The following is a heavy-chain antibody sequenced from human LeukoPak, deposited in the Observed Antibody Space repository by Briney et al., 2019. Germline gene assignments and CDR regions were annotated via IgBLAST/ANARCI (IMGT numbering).Heavy chain of an antibody. CDR2: IIPILGIA. D-gene: IGHD4-23*01. Sequence: GALVKVSCKASGGTFISYAISWVRQAPGQGLEWRGRIIPILGIANYAQKFQGRVTITADKSTSTAYMELSSLRSEDTAVYYCARAATVVDAFDIWGQGTMVTVSS. CDR1: GGTFISYA. V-gene: IGHV1-69*04. J-gene: IGHJ3*02. CDR3: ARAATVVDAFDI.